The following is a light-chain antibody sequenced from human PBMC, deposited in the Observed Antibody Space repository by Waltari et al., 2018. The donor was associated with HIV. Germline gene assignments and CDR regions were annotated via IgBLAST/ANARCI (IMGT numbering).Light chain of an antibody. V-gene: IGLV2-14*01. CDR1: SSDVGGYNC. Sequence: QSALTQPASVSGSPGQSITISCTGTSSDVGGYNCVSWYQQYPGKAPKLMIYEVINRPSGVSNRFSGSKSGNTASLTISGLQAEDEANYYCTSCTGISTLEMFGGGTKLTVL. J-gene: IGLJ3*02. CDR3: TSCTGISTLEM. CDR2: EVI.